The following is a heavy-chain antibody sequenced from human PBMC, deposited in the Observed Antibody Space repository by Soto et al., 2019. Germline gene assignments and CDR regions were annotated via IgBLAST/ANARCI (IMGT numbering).Heavy chain of an antibody. CDR3: AIAVAGTDPTSGFDP. J-gene: IGHJ5*02. D-gene: IGHD6-19*01. V-gene: IGHV1-2*02. CDR1: GYTFTGYY. Sequence: GASVKVSCKASGYTFTGYYMHWVRQAPGQGLEWMGWINPNSGGTNYAQKFQGRVTMTRETYISTAYMELSRLTSDDTAVYYCAIAVAGTDPTSGFDPWGQGTRVTVSS. CDR2: INPNSGGT.